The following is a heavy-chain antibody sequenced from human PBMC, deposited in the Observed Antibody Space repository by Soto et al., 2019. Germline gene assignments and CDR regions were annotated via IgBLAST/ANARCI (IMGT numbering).Heavy chain of an antibody. Sequence: GGSLRLSCAASGFTFSSYDMHWVRQATGKGLEWVSAIGTAGDTYYPGSVKGRFTISRENAKNSLYLQMNSLRAEDTAVYYCARDRVVPAAIHAGPEALYYYYGMDVWGQGTTVTVSS. V-gene: IGHV3-13*01. CDR3: ARDRVVPAAIHAGPEALYYYYGMDV. J-gene: IGHJ6*02. CDR1: GFTFSSYD. CDR2: IGTAGDT. D-gene: IGHD2-2*01.